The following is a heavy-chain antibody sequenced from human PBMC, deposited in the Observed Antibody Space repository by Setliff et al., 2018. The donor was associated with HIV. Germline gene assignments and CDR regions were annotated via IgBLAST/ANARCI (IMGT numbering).Heavy chain of an antibody. J-gene: IGHJ3*01. CDR3: VREGEYFDTIGHYLVRRFFDL. V-gene: IGHV3-7*01. D-gene: IGHD3-9*01. CDR2: MKYDGTEI. Sequence: GGSLRLSCAASGFTFSSYSMNWVRQAPGKGLEWVANMKYDGTEIYYVDAVKGRFTISRDNAKKSVFLHMNSLRGEDTAVYYCVREGEYFDTIGHYLVRRFFDLWGQGTMVTVSS. CDR1: GFTFSSYS.